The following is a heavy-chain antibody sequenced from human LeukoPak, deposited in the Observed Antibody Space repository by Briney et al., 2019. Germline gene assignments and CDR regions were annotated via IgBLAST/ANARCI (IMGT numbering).Heavy chain of an antibody. CDR1: GFTFSSYA. Sequence: GGSLRLSCAASGFTFSSYAMHWVRQAPGKGLEWVAVISYDGSNKYYADSVKGRFTISRDNSKNTLYLQMNSLRAEDTTVYYCARGGSAMDYFDYWGQGTLVTVSS. CDR3: ARGGSAMDYFDY. CDR2: ISYDGSNK. V-gene: IGHV3-30*04. D-gene: IGHD5-18*01. J-gene: IGHJ4*02.